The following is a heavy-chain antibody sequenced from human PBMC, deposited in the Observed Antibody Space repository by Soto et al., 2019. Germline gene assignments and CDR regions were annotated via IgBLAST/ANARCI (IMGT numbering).Heavy chain of an antibody. D-gene: IGHD2-21*02. Sequence: ASVKVSCKASGYTFTSYGISWVRQAPGQGLEWMGWISAYNGNTNYAQKLQGRVTMTTDTSTSTAYMELRSLRSDDTAVYYCARDGGAYCGGDCYLNWFAPWGQGTLVTVSS. V-gene: IGHV1-18*04. CDR1: GYTFTSYG. J-gene: IGHJ5*02. CDR3: ARDGGAYCGGDCYLNWFAP. CDR2: ISAYNGNT.